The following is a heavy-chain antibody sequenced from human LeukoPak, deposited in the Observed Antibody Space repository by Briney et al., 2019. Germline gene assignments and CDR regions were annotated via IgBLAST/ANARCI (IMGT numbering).Heavy chain of an antibody. Sequence: GGSLRLSCAASGFTFSSYEMNWVRQAPGKGLEWVSYISSSGSTIYYADSVEGRFTISRDNAKNSLYLQMNSLRAEDTAVYYCARDLRKGAFDTWGQGTMVTVSS. CDR3: ARDLRKGAFDT. V-gene: IGHV3-48*03. J-gene: IGHJ3*02. CDR1: GFTFSSYE. CDR2: ISSSGSTI.